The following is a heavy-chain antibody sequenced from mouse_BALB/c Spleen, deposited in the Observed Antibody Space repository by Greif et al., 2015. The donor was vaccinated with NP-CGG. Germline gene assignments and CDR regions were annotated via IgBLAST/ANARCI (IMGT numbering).Heavy chain of an antibody. D-gene: IGHD1-1*01. CDR2: FNSDGGST. Sequence: EVKVVESGGGLVQPGESLKLSCESNEYEFPSHDMSWVRKTPEKRLELVAAFNSDGGSTYYPDTMERRFIISRDNTKKTLYLQMSSLRSEDTALCYCARHGYYDGFAYWGQGTLVTVSA. V-gene: IGHV5-2*01. CDR3: ARHGYYDGFAY. J-gene: IGHJ3*01. CDR1: EYEFPSHD.